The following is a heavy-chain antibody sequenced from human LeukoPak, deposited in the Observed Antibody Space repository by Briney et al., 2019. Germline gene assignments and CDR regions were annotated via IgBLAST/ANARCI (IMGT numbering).Heavy chain of an antibody. CDR2: IGDSGGST. CDR3: AKGGIMQSSSPGLQYFDL. CDR1: GFTFSSYG. V-gene: IGHV3-23*01. D-gene: IGHD6-6*01. J-gene: IGHJ2*01. Sequence: GGSLRLSCAASGFTFSSYGMHWVRQAPGKGLEWVSVIGDSGGSTYYADSVKGRFTISRDNSKNTLYLQMNSLRAEDTAVYYCAKGGIMQSSSPGLQYFDLWGRGTLVSVSS.